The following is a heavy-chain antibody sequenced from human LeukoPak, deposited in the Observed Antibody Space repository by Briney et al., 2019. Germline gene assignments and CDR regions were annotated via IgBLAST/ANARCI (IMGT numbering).Heavy chain of an antibody. CDR2: IYTSGST. D-gene: IGHD3/OR15-3a*01. Sequence: SETLSLTCTVSGVSISSYYWSWLRQPAGKGLEWIGRIYTSGSTNYNPSLKSRATMSVDTSKNQFSLKLSSVTAADTAVYYCARQTGSGLFILPGGQGTLVTVSS. J-gene: IGHJ4*02. V-gene: IGHV4-4*07. CDR1: GVSISSYY. CDR3: ARQTGSGLFILP.